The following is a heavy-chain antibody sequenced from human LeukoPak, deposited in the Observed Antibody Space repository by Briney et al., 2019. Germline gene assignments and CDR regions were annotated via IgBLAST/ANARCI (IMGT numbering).Heavy chain of an antibody. CDR3: AREYRVLVVAATRYEA. CDR2: IIPILGIA. D-gene: IGHD2-15*01. V-gene: IGHV1-69*04. Sequence: SVKVSCKASGGTFSSYAISWVRQAPGQGLEWMGRIIPILGIANYAQKFQGRVTITADKSTSTAYMELSSLRSEDTAVYYCAREYRVLVVAATRYEAWGQGTLVTVSS. CDR1: GGTFSSYA. J-gene: IGHJ5*02.